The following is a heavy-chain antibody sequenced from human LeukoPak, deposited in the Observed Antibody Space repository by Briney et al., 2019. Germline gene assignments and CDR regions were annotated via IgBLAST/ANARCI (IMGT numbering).Heavy chain of an antibody. Sequence: GGSLRLSCAASGFTFSSYSMNWVRQAPGKGLEWGSYISGSSSTIYYADSVKGRFTISRDNGMNTLYLQMNSLRAEDTAVYYCARGSTYYDSSGQVPFDYWGQGTLVAVSS. CDR3: ARGSTYYDSSGQVPFDY. V-gene: IGHV3-48*01. J-gene: IGHJ4*02. CDR2: ISGSSSTI. CDR1: GFTFSSYS. D-gene: IGHD3-22*01.